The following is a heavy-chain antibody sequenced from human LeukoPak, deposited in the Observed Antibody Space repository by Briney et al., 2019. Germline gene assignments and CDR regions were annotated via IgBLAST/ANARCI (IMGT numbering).Heavy chain of an antibody. J-gene: IGHJ3*02. V-gene: IGHV4-30-4*08. CDR3: ARDRSTTGTMSQGYAFDI. D-gene: IGHD1-1*01. Sequence: PSQTLSFTCSVSGVSISSGDYYWSWLRQPLGKGLECIGNIYSSGSTYYNPSLKSRVTISVDTSKNQYSLKLSSVTAADTAVYYCARDRSTTGTMSQGYAFDISGQGTMVTVSS. CDR1: GVSISSGDYY. CDR2: IYSSGST.